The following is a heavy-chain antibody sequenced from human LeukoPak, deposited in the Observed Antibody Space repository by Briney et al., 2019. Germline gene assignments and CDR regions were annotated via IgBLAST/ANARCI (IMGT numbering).Heavy chain of an antibody. Sequence: ASVKVSCKASGGTLSSYTISWVRQAPGQGLEWMGRIIPILGIANYAQKFQGRVTITADKSTSTAYMELSSLRSEDTAVYYCARATYCGGDCYSNYWGQGTLVTVSS. J-gene: IGHJ4*02. CDR3: ARATYCGGDCYSNY. CDR2: IIPILGIA. D-gene: IGHD2-21*01. V-gene: IGHV1-69*02. CDR1: GGTLSSYT.